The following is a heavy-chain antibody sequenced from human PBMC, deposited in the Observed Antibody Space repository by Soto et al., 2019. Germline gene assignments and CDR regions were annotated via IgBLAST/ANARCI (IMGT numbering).Heavy chain of an antibody. CDR3: ARGNCSGGSCYSIRNWFDP. CDR2: INAGNGNT. J-gene: IGHJ5*02. D-gene: IGHD2-15*01. CDR1: GYTFTSYA. Sequence: QVQLVQSGAEVKKPGASVKVSCKASGYTFTSYAMHWVRQAPGQRLEWMGWINAGNGNTKYSQKFPGRVTITRDTSASPAYMELSSLRSEDTAVYYCARGNCSGGSCYSIRNWFDPWGQGTLVTVSS. V-gene: IGHV1-3*01.